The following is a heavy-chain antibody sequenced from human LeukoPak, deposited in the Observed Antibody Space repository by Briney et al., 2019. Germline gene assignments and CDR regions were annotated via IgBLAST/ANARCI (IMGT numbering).Heavy chain of an antibody. CDR3: ARAQFRH. V-gene: IGHV3-21*01. J-gene: IGHJ4*02. CDR2: ISSRNSFI. D-gene: IGHD5-24*01. Sequence: GGSLRLSCEGSGINFNDYTMNWVRQAPGKGLERVSSISSRNSFIHYTDSVKGRFTISRDNAKNSLYLQMDSLRAEDTAVYYCARAQFRHWGQGTLVTVSS. CDR1: GINFNDYT.